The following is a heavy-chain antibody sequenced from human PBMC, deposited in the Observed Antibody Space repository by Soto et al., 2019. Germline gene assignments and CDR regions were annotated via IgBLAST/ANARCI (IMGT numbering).Heavy chain of an antibody. CDR1: CDSVSSGSYY. J-gene: IGHJ4*02. V-gene: IGHV4-61*01. CDR2: FHNGGGT. CDR3: ARTNSRGHWAAWY. Sequence: SETLSLTCTVSCDSVSSGSYYWSWIRQPPGKGLEWIGNFHNGGGTDYNPSLKSRVTISVDTSKNQFSLKLSSVIAADTAVYYCARTNSRGHWAAWYWGQGTLVTVSS. D-gene: IGHD3-22*01.